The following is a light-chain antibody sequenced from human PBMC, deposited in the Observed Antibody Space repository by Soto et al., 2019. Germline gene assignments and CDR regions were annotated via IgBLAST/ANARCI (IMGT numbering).Light chain of an antibody. CDR2: DAS. J-gene: IGKJ5*01. CDR1: QDISNY. V-gene: IGKV1-33*01. Sequence: DIHMTQSPSSLSASVGDIVTITFQASQDISNYLNWYQQKPGKAPKLLIYDASNLETGVPSRFSGSGSGTDFTFTINSLQPEDIATYYCQQYDNLPITFGQGTDWRL. CDR3: QQYDNLPIT.